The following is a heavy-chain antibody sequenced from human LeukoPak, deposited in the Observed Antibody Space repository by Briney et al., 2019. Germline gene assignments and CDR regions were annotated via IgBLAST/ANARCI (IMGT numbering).Heavy chain of an antibody. CDR2: ISGSGGST. CDR1: GFTFSSYA. J-gene: IGHJ4*02. CDR3: VKDSPYYYDSSDY. D-gene: IGHD3-22*01. V-gene: IGHV3-23*01. Sequence: GGSLRLSCAASGFTFSSYAMSWVRQAPGKGLEWVSGISGSGGSTYYADSVKGRFTISRDNSKNTLYLHMNSLRAGDTAVYYCVKDSPYYYDSSDYWGQGTLVTVSS.